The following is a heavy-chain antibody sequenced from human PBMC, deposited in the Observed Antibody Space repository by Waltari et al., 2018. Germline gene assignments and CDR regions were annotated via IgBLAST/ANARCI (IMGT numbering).Heavy chain of an antibody. CDR2: IIPIFGTA. D-gene: IGHD2-21*02. CDR1: GGNCSSYA. CDR3: ATAPRGHQYYYYYYGMDV. J-gene: IGHJ6*02. Sequence: QVQLVQSGAEVKKPGSSVKVAGEASGGNCSSYAIGWVRRVPGQGLEWMGGIIPIFGTANYAQKFQGRVTITADESTSTAYMELSSLRSEDTAVYYCATAPRGHQYYYYYYGMDVWGQGTTVTVSS. V-gene: IGHV1-69*01.